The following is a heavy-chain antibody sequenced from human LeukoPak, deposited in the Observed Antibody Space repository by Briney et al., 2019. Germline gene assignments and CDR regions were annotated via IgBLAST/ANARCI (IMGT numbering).Heavy chain of an antibody. D-gene: IGHD3-10*01. CDR3: AREVPGAMARLLSYYYYGMDV. Sequence: GSLRLSCAASGFTFSSYSMNWVRQAPGKGLEWVSSISSSSSYIYYADSVKGRFTISRDSAKNSLYLQMNSLRAEDTAVYYCAREVPGAMARLLSYYYYGMDVWGQGTTVTVSS. J-gene: IGHJ6*02. CDR2: ISSSSSYI. CDR1: GFTFSSYS. V-gene: IGHV3-21*01.